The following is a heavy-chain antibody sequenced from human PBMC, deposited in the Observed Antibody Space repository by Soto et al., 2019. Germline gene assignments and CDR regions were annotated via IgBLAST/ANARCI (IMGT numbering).Heavy chain of an antibody. CDR3: VRDIGGSTITTFFDY. Sequence: PGGSLILSCAASGVSFDDYAMHWVRRAPGKGLEWVSGISWNSGRRDYADSVKGRFTISRDNAKNSLYLQMNSLRPEDTALYYCVRDIGGSTITTFFDYWGQGTLVTVSS. CDR2: ISWNSGRR. CDR1: GVSFDDYA. J-gene: IGHJ4*02. D-gene: IGHD4-4*01. V-gene: IGHV3-9*01.